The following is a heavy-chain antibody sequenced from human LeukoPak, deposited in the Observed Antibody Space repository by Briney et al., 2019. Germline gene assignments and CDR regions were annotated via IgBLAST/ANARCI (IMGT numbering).Heavy chain of an antibody. V-gene: IGHV4-59*08. CDR1: GGSISSYY. CDR2: IYYSGST. D-gene: IGHD3-22*01. J-gene: IGHJ6*02. CDR3: ARLLHYYDSSGYYFSDYYYGMDV. Sequence: SETLSLTCTVSGGSISSYYWGWIRQPPGKGLEWIGYIYYSGSTNYNPSLKSRVTISVDTSKNQFSLKLSSVTAADTAVYCCARLLHYYDSSGYYFSDYYYGMDVWGQGTTVTVSS.